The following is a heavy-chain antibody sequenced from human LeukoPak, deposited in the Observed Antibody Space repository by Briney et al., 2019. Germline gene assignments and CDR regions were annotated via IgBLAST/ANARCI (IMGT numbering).Heavy chain of an antibody. J-gene: IGHJ4*02. CDR3: ARSIWFGELFSVY. Sequence: SQTLSLTCTVSGGSISSGDYYWSWIRQPPGKGLEWIGYIYYSGSTYYNPSLKSRVTISVDTSKNQFSLKLSSVTAADTAVYYCARSIWFGELFSVYWGQGTLVTVSS. CDR2: IYYSGST. V-gene: IGHV4-30-4*01. CDR1: GGSISSGDYY. D-gene: IGHD3-10*01.